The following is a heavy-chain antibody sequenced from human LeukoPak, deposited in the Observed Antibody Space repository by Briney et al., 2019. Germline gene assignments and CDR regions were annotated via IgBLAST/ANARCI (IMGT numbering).Heavy chain of an antibody. D-gene: IGHD3-10*01. V-gene: IGHV4-59*01. CDR2: IYYSGST. CDR3: ASITMVRGSGWFDP. CDR1: GGSISSYY. Sequence: SETLSLTCTVSGGSISSYYWSWIRQPPGKGLEWIGYIYYSGSTNYNPSLKSRVTISVDTSRNQFSLKLSSVTPADTAVYYCASITMVRGSGWFDPWGQGTLVTVSS. J-gene: IGHJ5*02.